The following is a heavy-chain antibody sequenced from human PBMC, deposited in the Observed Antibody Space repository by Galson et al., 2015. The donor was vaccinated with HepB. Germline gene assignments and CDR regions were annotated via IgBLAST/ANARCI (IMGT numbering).Heavy chain of an antibody. J-gene: IGHJ4*02. D-gene: IGHD2-21*02. CDR1: GFTFSSYA. V-gene: IGHV3-23*01. Sequence: SLRLSCAGSGFTFSSYAMSWVRQAPGKGLEGVSVISGSGGSTYYADSVKGRFTISRANSKTALYLQMNSLRAEDTAIYYWAKLGTGIVVVTGGYWAQGTLVTVSS. CDR3: AKLGTGIVVVTGGY. CDR2: ISGSGGST.